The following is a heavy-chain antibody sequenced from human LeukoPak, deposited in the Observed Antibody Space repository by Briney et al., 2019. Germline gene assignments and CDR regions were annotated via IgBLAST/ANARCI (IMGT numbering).Heavy chain of an antibody. CDR2: IYTSGST. CDR3: ARSGSYYKYNWFDP. Sequence: SETLSLTCTVSGGSISSYYWSWIRQPAGKGLEWIGRIYTSGSTNYNPSLKSRVTMSVDTSKNQFSLELSSVTAADTAVYYCARSGSYYKYNWFDPWGQGTLVTVSS. V-gene: IGHV4-4*07. CDR1: GGSISSYY. J-gene: IGHJ5*02. D-gene: IGHD3-10*01.